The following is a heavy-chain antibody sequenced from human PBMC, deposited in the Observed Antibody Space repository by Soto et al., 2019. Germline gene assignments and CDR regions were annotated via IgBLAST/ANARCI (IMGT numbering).Heavy chain of an antibody. CDR3: AHFVVGQLTFRFAEYFQH. CDR1: GFSLSTSGVG. V-gene: IGHV2-5*02. CDR2: IYWDDDK. D-gene: IGHD6-13*01. J-gene: IGHJ1*01. Sequence: SGPTLVNPTQTLTLTCTFSGFSLSTSGVGVGWIRQPPGKALEWLALIYWDDDKRYSPSLKSRLTITKDTSKNQVVLTMTNMDPVDTATYYCAHFVVGQLTFRFAEYFQHWGQGTLVTVSS.